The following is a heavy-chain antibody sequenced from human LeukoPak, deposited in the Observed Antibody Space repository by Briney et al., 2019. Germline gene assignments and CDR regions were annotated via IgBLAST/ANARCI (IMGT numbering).Heavy chain of an antibody. J-gene: IGHJ3*02. CDR3: ARDCSSTSCLDAFDI. CDR2: ISGSGGST. D-gene: IGHD2-2*01. CDR1: GFTFSSYA. Sequence: GGSLRLSCAASGFTFSSYAMSWVRQAPGKGLEWVSAISGSGGSTYYADSVKGRFTISRDNSKNTLYLQMNSLRAEDTALYHCARDCSSTSCLDAFDIWGQGTMVTVSS. V-gene: IGHV3-23*01.